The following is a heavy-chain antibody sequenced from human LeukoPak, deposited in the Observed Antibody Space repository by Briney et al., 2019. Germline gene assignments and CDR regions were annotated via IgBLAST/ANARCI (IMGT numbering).Heavy chain of an antibody. D-gene: IGHD3-10*01. J-gene: IGHJ6*02. CDR1: GFTFSTYW. V-gene: IGHV3-7*01. Sequence: GGSLRLSCAASGFTFSTYWMSWVRQAPGKGLEWEANINQDGSEKWYVDSVKGRFTISRDNAQNSLSLQMNSLGAEDTAVYYCAGKLYGSGSLYYYYYYGMDVWGQGTTVTVSS. CDR2: INQDGSEK. CDR3: AGKLYGSGSLYYYYYYGMDV.